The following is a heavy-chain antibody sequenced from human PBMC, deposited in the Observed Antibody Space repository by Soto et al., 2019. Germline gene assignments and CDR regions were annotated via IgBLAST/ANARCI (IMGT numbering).Heavy chain of an antibody. J-gene: IGHJ4*02. CDR3: AKDISFDTSAYNY. CDR2: LSGEGTTT. D-gene: IGHD3-22*01. V-gene: IGHV3-23*01. Sequence: EVQLLESGGGLVQPGGSLRLSCTASGFTFSTYGMSWVRQAPGKGLGWVSSLSGEGTTTYYIDSVKGRFTISRDNSRNTLSLQMNSLRTEDTAVYYCAKDISFDTSAYNYWGQGILVTVSS. CDR1: GFTFSTYG.